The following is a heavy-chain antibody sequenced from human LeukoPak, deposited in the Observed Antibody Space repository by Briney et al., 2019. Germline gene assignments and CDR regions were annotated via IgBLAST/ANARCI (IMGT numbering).Heavy chain of an antibody. Sequence: SVTLSLTCTVSGGPHSRFYGSWIRQPPGKGLEWIGYIYYSGSINYNPSLKSRVTISVDTSKNQSSLKLSSVTAADTAVYYCARVGIADSSSWYVWFDPWGQGTLVTVSS. J-gene: IGHJ5*02. CDR1: GGPHSRFY. D-gene: IGHD6-13*01. CDR3: ARVGIADSSSWYVWFDP. V-gene: IGHV4-59*13. CDR2: IYYSGSI.